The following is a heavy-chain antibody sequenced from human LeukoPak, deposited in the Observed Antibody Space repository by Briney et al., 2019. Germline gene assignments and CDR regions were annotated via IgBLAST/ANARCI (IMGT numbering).Heavy chain of an antibody. CDR3: AKSRVAAAGTRNYYYYYYMDV. CDR1: GLTFSSYA. Sequence: PGGSLRLSCAASGLTFSSYAMSWVRQAPGKGLEWVSAISGSGGSTYYADSVKGRFTISRDNSKNTLYLQMNSLRAEDTAVYYCAKSRVAAAGTRNYYYYYYMDVWGKGTTVTVSS. V-gene: IGHV3-23*01. J-gene: IGHJ6*03. D-gene: IGHD6-13*01. CDR2: ISGSGGST.